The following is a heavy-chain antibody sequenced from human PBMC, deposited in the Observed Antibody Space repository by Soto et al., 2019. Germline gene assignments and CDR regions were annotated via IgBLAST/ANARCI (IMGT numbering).Heavy chain of an antibody. CDR2: ISYDGSNK. CDR3: ARPLWRDDYNWGYFDL. D-gene: IGHD4-4*01. V-gene: IGHV3-30-3*01. Sequence: QVQLVESEGGVVQPGRSLRLSCAASGFTFSSYAMHWVRQAPGKGLEWVAVISYDGSNKYYADSVKGRFTISRDNSKXXLYLQMNSLRAEDTAVYYCARPLWRDDYNWGYFDLWGRGTLVTVSS. CDR1: GFTFSSYA. J-gene: IGHJ2*01.